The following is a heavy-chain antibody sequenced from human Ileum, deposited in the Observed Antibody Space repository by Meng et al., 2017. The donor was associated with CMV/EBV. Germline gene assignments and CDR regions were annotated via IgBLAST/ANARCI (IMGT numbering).Heavy chain of an antibody. CDR2: IYTGGDT. J-gene: IGHJ4*02. CDR1: GFSVSSTF. V-gene: IGHV3-53*01. D-gene: IGHD5-24*01. CDR3: AKSNGYTATN. Sequence: VQVLEAGGGLIQPGGSLRPSCAASGFSVSSTFMSWFRQAPGKGLEWVSIIYTGGDTKYADSVKGRFSISRDSAENTVFLQMNSLRVEDTAVYYCAKSNGYTATNWGQGSLVTVSS.